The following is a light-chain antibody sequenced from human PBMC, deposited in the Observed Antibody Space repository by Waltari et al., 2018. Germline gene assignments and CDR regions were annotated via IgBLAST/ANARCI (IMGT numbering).Light chain of an antibody. CDR1: QSLFFGASGKNY. Sequence: DIVLTQSPDSLAVSLGERATIDCWSSQSLFFGASGKNYLAWYQQKPGQPPTVLIYWASTRAAGVPERISGSVYGAHFTLTVDSLQAEDVAVYYCQQYSSSPITFGQGTRLEI. J-gene: IGKJ5*01. CDR3: QQYSSSPIT. V-gene: IGKV4-1*01. CDR2: WAS.